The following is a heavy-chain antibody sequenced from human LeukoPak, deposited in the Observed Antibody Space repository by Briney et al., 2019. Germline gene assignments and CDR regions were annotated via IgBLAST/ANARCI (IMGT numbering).Heavy chain of an antibody. CDR1: GLHFSGTA. D-gene: IGHD6-19*01. Sequence: GSLRLSCAASGLHFSGTAMSWVRQAPGKGLEWVSAISHDGMNAYYADSVKGRFTISRDNSKKTVSLEMSSLTAADTGVYYCAKDGAQYSSGPECDPRGQGALVTVS. J-gene: IGHJ5*02. CDR2: ISHDGMNA. CDR3: AKDGAQYSSGPECDP. V-gene: IGHV3-23*01.